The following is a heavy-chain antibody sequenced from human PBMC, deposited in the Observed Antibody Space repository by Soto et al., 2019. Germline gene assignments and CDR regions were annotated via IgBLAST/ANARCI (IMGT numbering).Heavy chain of an antibody. Sequence: PGGSLRLSCAASGFTFSSYSMNWVRQAPGKGLECISYISSSGHTIYYRDSVKGRFTISRDNGKNSLYLQLNSLRVEDTAVYYCARDFTYYYASPESFDFWGQGTLVTVSS. CDR2: ISSSGHTI. V-gene: IGHV3-48*01. CDR3: ARDFTYYYASPESFDF. CDR1: GFTFSSYS. J-gene: IGHJ4*02. D-gene: IGHD3-10*01.